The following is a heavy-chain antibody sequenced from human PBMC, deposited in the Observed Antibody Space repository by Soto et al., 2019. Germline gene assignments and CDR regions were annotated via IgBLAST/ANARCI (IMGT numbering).Heavy chain of an antibody. CDR3: ARSLEGTTVTNWFDP. V-gene: IGHV1-69*01. J-gene: IGHJ5*02. CDR2: ITPVFGTA. CDR1: ADTFNSYS. Sequence: QVQLVQSGAEVKKPGSSVKVSCKASADTFNSYSLSWLRQAPGQRLEWMGGITPVFGTADYAQSFEDRLTITADDSTSTVYMERSSLRSDDAAVYYGARSLEGTTVTNWFDPWGQGALVTVSS. D-gene: IGHD4-17*01.